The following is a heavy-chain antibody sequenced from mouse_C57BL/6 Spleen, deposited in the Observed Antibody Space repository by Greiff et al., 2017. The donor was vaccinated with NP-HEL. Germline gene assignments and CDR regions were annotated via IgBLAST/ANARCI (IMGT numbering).Heavy chain of an antibody. CDR1: GYTFTSYG. V-gene: IGHV1-81*01. J-gene: IGHJ4*01. CDR2: IYPRSGNT. Sequence: QVQLKESGAELARPGASVKLSCKASGYTFTSYGISWVKQRTGQGLEWIGEIYPRSGNTYYNEKFKGKATLTADKSSSTAYMELRSLTSEDSAVYFCARFSGSSPYYYAMDYWGQGTSVTVSS. CDR3: ARFSGSSPYYYAMDY. D-gene: IGHD1-1*01.